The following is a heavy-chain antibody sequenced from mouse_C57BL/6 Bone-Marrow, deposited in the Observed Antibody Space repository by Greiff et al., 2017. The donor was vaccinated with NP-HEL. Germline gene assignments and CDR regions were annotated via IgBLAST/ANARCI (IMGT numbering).Heavy chain of an antibody. Sequence: EVKLMESGGDLVKPGGSLKLSCAASGFSFSSYGMSWVRQTPDKRLEWVATISSGGSYTYYPYSVKGRFTISRDNAKNTLYLQMSSLKSEDTAMYYWASPYDYDVAWFAYWGQGTLVTVSA. V-gene: IGHV5-6*01. CDR1: GFSFSSYG. D-gene: IGHD2-4*01. CDR3: ASPYDYDVAWFAY. J-gene: IGHJ3*01. CDR2: ISSGGSYT.